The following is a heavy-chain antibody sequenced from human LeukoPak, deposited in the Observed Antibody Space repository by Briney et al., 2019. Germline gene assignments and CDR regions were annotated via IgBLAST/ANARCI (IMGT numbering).Heavy chain of an antibody. Sequence: SETLSLTCAVYGGSFSGYYWSWIRQPPGKGLEWIGEINHSGSTNYNPSLKSRVTISVDTSKNQVSLKLSSVTAADTAVYYCARVHRYGSGSYYNRKAEKFDYWGQGTLVTVSS. CDR3: ARVHRYGSGSYYNRKAEKFDY. CDR1: GGSFSGYY. D-gene: IGHD3-10*01. V-gene: IGHV4-34*01. J-gene: IGHJ4*02. CDR2: INHSGST.